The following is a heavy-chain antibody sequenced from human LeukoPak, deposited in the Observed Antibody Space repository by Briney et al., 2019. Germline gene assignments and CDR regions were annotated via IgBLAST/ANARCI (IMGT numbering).Heavy chain of an antibody. Sequence: GGSLRLSCAASGFTFSYYYMSWIRQAPGKGLEWVSYISSSGSTIYYADSVKGRFTISRDNAKNSLYLQMNSLRAEDTAVYYCASSIAVAGPFDYWGQGTLVTVSS. CDR3: ASSIAVAGPFDY. D-gene: IGHD6-19*01. J-gene: IGHJ4*02. CDR1: GFTFSYYY. CDR2: ISSSGSTI. V-gene: IGHV3-11*01.